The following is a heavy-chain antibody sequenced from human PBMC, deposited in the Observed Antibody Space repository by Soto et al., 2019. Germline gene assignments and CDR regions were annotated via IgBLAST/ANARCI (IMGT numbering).Heavy chain of an antibody. J-gene: IGHJ3*02. CDR2: IYYSGST. D-gene: IGHD2-15*01. CDR1: GGSISSSSYY. CDR3: ATFPLVVVVAAAAFDI. V-gene: IGHV4-39*01. Sequence: SETLSLTCTVSGGSISSSSYYWGWIRQPPGKGLEWIGSIYYSGSTYYNPSLKSRVTISVDTSKNQFSLKLSSVTAADTAVYYCATFPLVVVVAAAAFDIWGQGTMVTVSS.